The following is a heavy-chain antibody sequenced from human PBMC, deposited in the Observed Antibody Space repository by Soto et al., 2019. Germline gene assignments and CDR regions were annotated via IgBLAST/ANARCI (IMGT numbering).Heavy chain of an antibody. CDR1: GYTFTSYG. D-gene: IGHD2-15*01. CDR3: ARVSYCSGGSCSAGVEYFQH. Sequence: ASVKVSCKASGYTFTSYGISWVRQAPGQGLEWMGWISAYNGNTNYAQKLQGRVTMTTDTSTSTAYMELRSLRSDDTAVYYCARVSYCSGGSCSAGVEYFQHLGQGTLVTVSS. CDR2: ISAYNGNT. V-gene: IGHV1-18*01. J-gene: IGHJ1*01.